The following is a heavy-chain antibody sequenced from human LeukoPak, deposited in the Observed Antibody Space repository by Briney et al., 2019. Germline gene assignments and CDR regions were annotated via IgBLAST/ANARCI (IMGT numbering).Heavy chain of an antibody. Sequence: GGSLRLSCAASGFTFSHYSMNWVRQALGKGLEWVSSISGLSNYIYYADSVKGRFTISRDNAKNSLYLQMNSLRAEDTAVYYCTRESSEYYGSGSFSYWGQGTLVTVSS. CDR3: TRESSEYYGSGSFSY. J-gene: IGHJ4*02. D-gene: IGHD3-10*01. CDR1: GFTFSHYS. V-gene: IGHV3-21*01. CDR2: ISGLSNYI.